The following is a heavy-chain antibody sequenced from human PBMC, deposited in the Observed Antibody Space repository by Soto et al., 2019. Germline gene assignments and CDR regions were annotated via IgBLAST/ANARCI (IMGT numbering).Heavy chain of an antibody. CDR2: ISYDGTNK. CDR1: GFTFTTYG. CDR3: ARGTPYTTGWYYFDF. D-gene: IGHD6-19*01. V-gene: IGHV3-30*03. Sequence: GGGVVQPGTSLRLSCAASGFTFTTYGMHWVRQAPGKGLEWVAVISYDGTNKFYEDSVDGRFTISRDNSKNTLFLQMNSLRPEDTAVYYCARGTPYTTGWYYFDFWGQGTLVTVSS. J-gene: IGHJ4*02.